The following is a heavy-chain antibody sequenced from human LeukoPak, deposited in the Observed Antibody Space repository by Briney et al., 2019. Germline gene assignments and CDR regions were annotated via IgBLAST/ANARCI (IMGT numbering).Heavy chain of an antibody. CDR1: GGTLNSHS. D-gene: IGHD1-26*01. V-gene: IGHV1-69*08. CDR2: ITPIIDSA. Sequence: GASVKVSCKASGGTLNSHSFSWVRQAPGQGLEWMGRITPIIDSAKYAQNFQDRVSITADKSTTTVYMELSSLRSEDTAVYFCARVNLRGSQYNWFDPWGQGTLVIVSS. J-gene: IGHJ5*02. CDR3: ARVNLRGSQYNWFDP.